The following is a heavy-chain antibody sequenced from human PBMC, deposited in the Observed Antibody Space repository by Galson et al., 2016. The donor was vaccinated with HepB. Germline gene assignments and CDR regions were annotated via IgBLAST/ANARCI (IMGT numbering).Heavy chain of an antibody. CDR3: AIPRVSGGYWYFDL. CDR2: INPTKGNT. J-gene: IGHJ2*01. V-gene: IGHV1-8*01. D-gene: IGHD5/OR15-5a*01. CDR1: GYTSSSYD. Sequence: SVKVSCKASGYTSSSYDINWVRQASGQGLEWMGWINPTKGNTGSAENFQGRVTMTTNTSISTVYMELSGLRSEDTAVYYCAIPRVSGGYWYFDLWGRGTLVTVSS.